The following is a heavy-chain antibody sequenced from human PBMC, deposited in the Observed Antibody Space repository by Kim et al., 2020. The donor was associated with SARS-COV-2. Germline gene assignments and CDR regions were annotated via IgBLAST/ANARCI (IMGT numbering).Heavy chain of an antibody. Sequence: GGSLRLSCAASGFTFDDYAMHWVRQAPGKGLEWVSGISWNSGSIGYADSVKGRFTISRDNAKNSLYLQMNSLRAEDTALYYCAKDSGLRWFGSPDYWGQGTLVTVSS. CDR3: AKDSGLRWFGSPDY. D-gene: IGHD3-10*01. CDR2: ISWNSGSI. J-gene: IGHJ4*02. V-gene: IGHV3-9*01. CDR1: GFTFDDYA.